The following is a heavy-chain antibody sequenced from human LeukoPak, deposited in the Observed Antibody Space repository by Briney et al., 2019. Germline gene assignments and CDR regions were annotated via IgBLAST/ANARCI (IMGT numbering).Heavy chain of an antibody. CDR3: ARSAGITGTRAWFDP. Sequence: PSETLSLTCTVSGGSIGSYYWSWIRQPPGKGLEWFGYIYYSGSTNYNPSLKSRVTISVDTSKNQFSLKLSSVTAADTAVYYCARSAGITGTRAWFDPWGQGTLVTVSS. V-gene: IGHV4-59*08. CDR1: GGSIGSYY. D-gene: IGHD1-20*01. J-gene: IGHJ5*02. CDR2: IYYSGST.